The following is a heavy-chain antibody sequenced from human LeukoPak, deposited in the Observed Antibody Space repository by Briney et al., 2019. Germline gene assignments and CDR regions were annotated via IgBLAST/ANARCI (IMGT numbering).Heavy chain of an antibody. CDR3: ASDVAREFDH. CDR2: INPSDGST. V-gene: IGHV1-46*01. CDR1: GHIFISYY. Sequence: GASVKVSCKASGHIFISYYIHWVRQAPGQGLEWMGVINPSDGSTNYAQKFQDRVTMTRDTSATTVYLDLSGLTFEDTAVYYCASDVAREFDHWGQGTLVTVSS. D-gene: IGHD5-24*01. J-gene: IGHJ4*02.